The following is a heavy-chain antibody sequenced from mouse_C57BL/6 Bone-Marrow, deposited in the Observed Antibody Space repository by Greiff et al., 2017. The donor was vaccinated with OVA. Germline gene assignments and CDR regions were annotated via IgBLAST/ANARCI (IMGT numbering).Heavy chain of an antibody. CDR3: ARNPRWLLRIYAMDY. J-gene: IGHJ4*01. V-gene: IGHV2-2*01. D-gene: IGHD2-3*01. Sequence: QVQLKESGPGLVQPPQSLSITCTVSGFSLTSYGVHWVRQSPGKGLEWLGVIWSGGSTDYNAAFISRLSISKDNSKSQVFFKMNSLQADDTAIYYCARNPRWLLRIYAMDYWGQGTSVTVSS. CDR1: GFSLTSYG. CDR2: IWSGGST.